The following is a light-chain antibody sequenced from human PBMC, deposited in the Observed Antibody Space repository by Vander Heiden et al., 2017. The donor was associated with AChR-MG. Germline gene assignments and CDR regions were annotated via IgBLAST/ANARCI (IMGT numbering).Light chain of an antibody. CDR3: LQHKSYPWT. J-gene: IGKJ1*01. Sequence: DTQMTQSPSAMSASVGDRVTITCRASQDISNYVAWFQQKPGKVPRRLIYVVSNLQSGVPSRFSGSGSGTEVTRTISSLQPEDFATYYCLQHKSYPWTFGQGTKVEIK. CDR2: VVS. V-gene: IGKV1-17*03. CDR1: QDISNY.